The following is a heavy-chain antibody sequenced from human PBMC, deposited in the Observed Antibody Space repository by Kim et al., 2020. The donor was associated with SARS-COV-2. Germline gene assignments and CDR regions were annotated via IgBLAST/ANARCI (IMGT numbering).Heavy chain of an antibody. CDR2: IIPILGIA. CDR1: GGTFSSYA. V-gene: IGHV1-69*04. CDR3: GRDWFDP. Sequence: SVKVSCKASGGTFSSYAISGVRQAPGQGLEWMGRIIPILGIAYYAQKFQGRVTSTADKSTSTAFMELSSLRSEDTAVYYCGRDWFDPWGQGTLVTVSS. J-gene: IGHJ5*02.